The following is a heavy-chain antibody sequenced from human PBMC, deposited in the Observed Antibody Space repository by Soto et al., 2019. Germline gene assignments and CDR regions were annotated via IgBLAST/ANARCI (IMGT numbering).Heavy chain of an antibody. CDR1: GFTFSHYW. CDR3: AGDPMIPAIT. D-gene: IGHD3-22*01. CDR2: IKDDGSEI. Sequence: EMHLVESGGDLVQPGGSLRLSCAASGFTFSHYWMSWVRQAPGKGLEWVANIKDDGSEIHYVDSVKGRFTISRDNAKKGLYPQIRRRIAVHTRGEYCAGDPMIPAITGGQGNPVPVPS. V-gene: IGHV3-7*04. J-gene: IGHJ4*02.